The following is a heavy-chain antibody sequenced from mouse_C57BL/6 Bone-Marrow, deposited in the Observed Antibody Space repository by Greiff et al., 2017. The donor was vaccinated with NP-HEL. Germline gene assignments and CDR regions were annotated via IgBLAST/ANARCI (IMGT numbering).Heavy chain of an antibody. CDR3: ARDAIYYGYCDY. D-gene: IGHD2-1*01. J-gene: IGHJ2*01. CDR1: GFTFSDFY. Sequence: EVQVVESGGGLVQSGRSLRLSCATSGFTFSDFYMEWVRQAPGKGLEWIAASRNKANDYTTEYSASVKGRFIVSRDTSQSILYLQMNALRAEDTAIYYCARDAIYYGYCDYWGQGTTLTVSS. CDR2: SRNKANDYTT. V-gene: IGHV7-1*01.